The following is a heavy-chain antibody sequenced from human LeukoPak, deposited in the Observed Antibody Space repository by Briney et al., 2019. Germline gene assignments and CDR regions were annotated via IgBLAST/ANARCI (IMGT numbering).Heavy chain of an antibody. Sequence: GASVKVSCKASGYTLTGYYMHWVRQAPGQGLEWMGWINPNSGGTNYAQKFQGRVTMTRDTSISTAYMELSRLRSDDTAVYYCARDYGGNLYYFDYWGQGTLVTVSS. CDR2: INPNSGGT. CDR1: GYTLTGYY. D-gene: IGHD4-23*01. V-gene: IGHV1-2*02. J-gene: IGHJ4*02. CDR3: ARDYGGNLYYFDY.